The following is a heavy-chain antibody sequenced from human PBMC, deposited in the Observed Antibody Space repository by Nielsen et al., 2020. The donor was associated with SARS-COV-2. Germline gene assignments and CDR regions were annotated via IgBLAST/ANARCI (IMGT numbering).Heavy chain of an antibody. J-gene: IGHJ4*02. D-gene: IGHD3-22*01. CDR1: GFTFRNYG. CDR3: VRVRDDGYYYDTGPYDY. Sequence: GESLKISCAAFGFTFRNYGMNWVRQAPGKGLAWVAQINSDGTKTTYTDSVKGRFTVSRDSAKNTLYLQMNSLRAEDTAVYYCVRVRDDGYYYDTGPYDYWGQGTLVTVSS. CDR2: INSDGTKT. V-gene: IGHV3-74*01.